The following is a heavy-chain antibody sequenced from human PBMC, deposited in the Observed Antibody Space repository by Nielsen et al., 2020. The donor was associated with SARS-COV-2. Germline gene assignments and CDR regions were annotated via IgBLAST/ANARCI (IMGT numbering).Heavy chain of an antibody. D-gene: IGHD3-9*01. CDR2: ISSSGSTI. V-gene: IGHV3-48*03. J-gene: IGHJ6*02. CDR3: ARDWGYYDILTGPAYYGMDV. Sequence: WIRQPPGKGLEWVSYISSSGSTIYYADSVKGRFTISRDNAKNSLYLQMNSLRAEDTAVYYCARDWGYYDILTGPAYYGMDVWGQGTTVTVSS.